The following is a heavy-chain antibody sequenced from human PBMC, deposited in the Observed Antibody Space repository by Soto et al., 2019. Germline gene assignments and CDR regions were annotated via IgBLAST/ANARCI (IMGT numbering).Heavy chain of an antibody. D-gene: IGHD1-26*01. J-gene: IGHJ6*02. V-gene: IGHV1-69*12. CDR3: ASHSGSSPEGRYYYGMDV. CDR2: IIPIFGTA. Sequence: QVQLVQSGAEVKKPGSSVKVSCKASGGTFSSYAISWVRQAPGQGLEWMGGIIPIFGTADYAQKFQGRVTITADESTGTAYMEPSSLRPEDTAVYYCASHSGSSPEGRYYYGMDVWGQGTTVTFSS. CDR1: GGTFSSYA.